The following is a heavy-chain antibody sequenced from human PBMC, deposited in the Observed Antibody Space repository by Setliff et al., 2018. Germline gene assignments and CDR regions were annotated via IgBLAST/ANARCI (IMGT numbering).Heavy chain of an antibody. Sequence: GGSLRLSCTASGFSYSNCWVSWVRQAPGKGLEWVANIKGDDSEKYYVDSVKGRFTVSRNNVTNSLFLKMDSLRVDDTAVYYCGRAGKPYAIDVWGQGTMVTVSS. V-gene: IGHV3-7*04. CDR1: GFSYSNCW. CDR2: IKGDDSEK. J-gene: IGHJ3*01. CDR3: GRAGKPYAIDV.